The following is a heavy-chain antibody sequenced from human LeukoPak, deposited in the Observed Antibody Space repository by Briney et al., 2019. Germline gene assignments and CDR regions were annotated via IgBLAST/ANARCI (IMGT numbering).Heavy chain of an antibody. CDR1: GFTFSSYA. CDR3: ATDFYDST. Sequence: GGSLRLSCAASGFTFSSYAMHWVRQAPGEGLEWVGRIRSNSDGGTMDYAAPVKGRFTLSRDDSKTTLYLQMNSLQTEDTAVYYCATDFYDSTWGQGTLVTVSS. V-gene: IGHV3-15*07. J-gene: IGHJ5*02. CDR2: IRSNSDGGTM. D-gene: IGHD3-22*01.